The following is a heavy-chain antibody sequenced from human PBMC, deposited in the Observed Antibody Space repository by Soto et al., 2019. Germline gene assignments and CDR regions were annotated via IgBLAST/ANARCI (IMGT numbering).Heavy chain of an antibody. D-gene: IGHD3-16*01. CDR2: IIPIFGTA. V-gene: IGHV1-69*01. CDR1: GGTFSSYA. J-gene: IGHJ6*04. Sequence: QVQLVQSGAEVKKPGSSVKVSCKASGGTFSSYAISWVRQAPGQGLEWTGGIIPIFGTANYAQKFQGRVTITADESTRTAYMELSSLTYEGTAVYYCASHREPGEHYYYYGMDDSGEGTTVTVAT. CDR3: ASHREPGEHYYYYGMDD.